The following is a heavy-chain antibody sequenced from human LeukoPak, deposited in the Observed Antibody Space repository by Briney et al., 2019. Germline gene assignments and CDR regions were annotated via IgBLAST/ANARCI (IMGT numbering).Heavy chain of an antibody. CDR1: GFTFSRCA. Sequence: GGSLRLSCAASGFTFSRCALHWVRQAPGKGLEWVAVIIYDGSNKYYADSVKGRFTISRDNSKNTLYLQMNSLRAEDTAVYYCARTRYDSSGYYHSAPFDYWGQGTLVTVSS. CDR3: ARTRYDSSGYYHSAPFDY. V-gene: IGHV3-30-3*01. J-gene: IGHJ4*02. CDR2: IIYDGSNK. D-gene: IGHD3-22*01.